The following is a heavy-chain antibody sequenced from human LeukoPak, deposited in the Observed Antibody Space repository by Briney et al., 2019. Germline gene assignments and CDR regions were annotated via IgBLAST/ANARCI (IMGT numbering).Heavy chain of an antibody. CDR3: AKDQFSSGLNWFDP. CDR2: ISGSGGST. D-gene: IGHD6-19*01. CDR1: GFTFSSYA. Sequence: GGSLRLSCAASGFTFSSYAMSWVRQAPGKGLEWVSAISGSGGSTYYADSVKGRFTISRDNSKNTLYLQMNSLRAEDTAVYCCAKDQFSSGLNWFDPWGQGTLVTVSS. J-gene: IGHJ5*02. V-gene: IGHV3-23*01.